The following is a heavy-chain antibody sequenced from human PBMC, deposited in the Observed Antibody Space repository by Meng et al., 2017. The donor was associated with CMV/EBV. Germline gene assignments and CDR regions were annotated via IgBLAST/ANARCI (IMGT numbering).Heavy chain of an antibody. V-gene: IGHV4-4*07. CDR2: IYTSGST. Sequence: VQLRGSRPGLVNPSHTPSLTYPVSGGSISSYYWSWIRQPVGKGLEWIGRIYTSGSTNYHPSLKSRVTMSVDTSKNQFSLKLSSVTAADTAVYYCARHGDTAMVVGIDYWGQGTLVTASS. CDR1: GGSISSYY. J-gene: IGHJ4*02. D-gene: IGHD5-18*01. CDR3: ARHGDTAMVVGIDY.